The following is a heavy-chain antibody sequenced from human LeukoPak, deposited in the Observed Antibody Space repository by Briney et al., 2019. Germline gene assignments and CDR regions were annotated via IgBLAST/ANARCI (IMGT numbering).Heavy chain of an antibody. Sequence: SETLSLTCTVSGGSIKTYYWSWIRQPPGKGLEWIGYIYYSGSTKYNPSLKSRVTISVDTSKNQFSLKLSSLTAADTALYYCAGDDYDSSGYYHLDYWGPGTLVTVSS. CDR3: AGDDYDSSGYYHLDY. D-gene: IGHD3-22*01. J-gene: IGHJ4*02. V-gene: IGHV4-59*01. CDR1: GGSIKTYY. CDR2: IYYSGST.